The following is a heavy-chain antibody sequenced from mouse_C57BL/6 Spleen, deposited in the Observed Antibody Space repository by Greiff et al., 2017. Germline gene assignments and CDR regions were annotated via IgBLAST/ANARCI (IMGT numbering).Heavy chain of an antibody. CDR2: IYPGSGNT. CDR3: ARDWGYYAMDY. D-gene: IGHD4-1*01. CDR1: GYTFTDYY. Sequence: QVQLQQSGAELVRPGASVKLSCKASGYTFTDYYINWVKQRPGQGLEWIARIYPGSGNTYYNEKFKGKATLTAEKSSSTAYMQLSSLTSEDSAVYFCARDWGYYAMDYWGQGTSVTVSS. V-gene: IGHV1-76*01. J-gene: IGHJ4*01.